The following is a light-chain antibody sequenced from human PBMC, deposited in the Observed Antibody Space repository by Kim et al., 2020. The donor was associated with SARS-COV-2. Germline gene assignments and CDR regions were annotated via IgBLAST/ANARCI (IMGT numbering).Light chain of an antibody. V-gene: IGKV1-27*01. CDR1: QDSSNY. CDR2: AAS. Sequence: DIQMTQSPSSLSASVGDRVTITCRASQDSSNYLGWYQQKSGKVPKLLIYAASTLQSGVPSRFSGSGSGTDFTLTISSLQPEDVATYYCQKYDGAPWTFGQGTKVDIK. J-gene: IGKJ1*01. CDR3: QKYDGAPWT.